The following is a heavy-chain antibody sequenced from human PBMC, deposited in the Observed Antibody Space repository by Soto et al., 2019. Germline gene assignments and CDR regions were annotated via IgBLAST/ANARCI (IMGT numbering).Heavy chain of an antibody. D-gene: IGHD3-10*01. CDR1: GFTFSNYG. Sequence: QVQLVESGGGVVQPGRTLRLSCAASGFTFSNYGMHWVRQAPGEGLEWVALIWYDGSDKYYEESVKGRFTISRDNSKNTLYRQINRLRVEDTAVYYCARVPHYGSGKAFDYWGQGTLVTVSS. CDR3: ARVPHYGSGKAFDY. J-gene: IGHJ4*02. V-gene: IGHV3-33*01. CDR2: IWYDGSDK.